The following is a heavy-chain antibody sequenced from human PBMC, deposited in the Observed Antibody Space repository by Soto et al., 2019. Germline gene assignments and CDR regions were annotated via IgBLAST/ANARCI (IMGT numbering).Heavy chain of an antibody. D-gene: IGHD6-13*01. V-gene: IGHV3-21*01. CDR1: GFTLSSCS. CDR3: ERRIAAVTKRGGMDF. J-gene: IGHJ6*02. CDR2: ISSSSSYI. Sequence: GSLSVSFAASGFTLSSCSIPWVRQAPGKGLEWVSSISSSSSYIYYADSVKGRFTISRDNAKNSLYLQMNRLRAEDTAVYYCERRIAAVTKRGGMDFWGQGTTVTGSS.